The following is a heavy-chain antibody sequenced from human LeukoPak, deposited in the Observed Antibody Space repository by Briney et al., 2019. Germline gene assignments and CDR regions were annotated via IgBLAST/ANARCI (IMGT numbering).Heavy chain of an antibody. Sequence: SETLSLTCTVSGGSISSSSYYWDWIRQPPEKGLEWIGNIYYSGSTYYNPSLKSRVTISVDTSKNQFSLKLSSVTAADTAVYYCARETNMVKDRWFDPWGQGTLVTVSS. CDR3: ARETNMVKDRWFDP. D-gene: IGHD5-18*01. J-gene: IGHJ5*02. CDR1: GGSISSSSYY. V-gene: IGHV4-39*07. CDR2: IYYSGST.